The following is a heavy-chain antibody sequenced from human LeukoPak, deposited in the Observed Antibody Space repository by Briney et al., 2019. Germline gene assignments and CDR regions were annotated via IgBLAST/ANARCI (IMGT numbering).Heavy chain of an antibody. CDR2: IKSKTDGGTT. CDR1: GFTFSNAW. D-gene: IGHD5-18*01. CDR3: TTAEAGQLWSKYYFDY. Sequence: GGSLRLSCAGSGFTFSNAWMSWVRQAPGKGLEWVGRIKSKTDGGTTDYAAPVKGRFTISRDDSKNTLYLQMNSLKTEDTAVYYCTTAEAGQLWSKYYFDYWGQGTLVTVSS. V-gene: IGHV3-15*01. J-gene: IGHJ4*02.